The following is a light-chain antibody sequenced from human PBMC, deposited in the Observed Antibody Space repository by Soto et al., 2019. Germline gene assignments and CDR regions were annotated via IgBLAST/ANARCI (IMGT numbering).Light chain of an antibody. Sequence: QSVLTQPASVSGSLGQSITISCTGTSSDVGNYNLVSWYQQHPGQAPKLMMYEATRRPSGVSKRFSGYKSGNTASLRISGLQADEEADYYCCSYAGSSTLVFGGGTKLTVL. V-gene: IGLV2-23*01. CDR1: SSDVGNYNL. CDR2: EAT. CDR3: CSYAGSSTLV. J-gene: IGLJ2*01.